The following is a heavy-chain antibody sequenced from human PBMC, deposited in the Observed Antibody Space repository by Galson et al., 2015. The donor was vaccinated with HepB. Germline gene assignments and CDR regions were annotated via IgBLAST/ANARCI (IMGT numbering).Heavy chain of an antibody. Sequence: IRQPAGKGLEWIGRIYTSGSTNYNPSLKSRVTISVDTSKNQFSLKLSSVTAADTAVYYCARGEYSSSRWFDYWGQGTLVTVSS. J-gene: IGHJ4*02. D-gene: IGHD6-13*01. V-gene: IGHV4-4*07. CDR2: IYTSGST. CDR3: ARGEYSSSRWFDY.